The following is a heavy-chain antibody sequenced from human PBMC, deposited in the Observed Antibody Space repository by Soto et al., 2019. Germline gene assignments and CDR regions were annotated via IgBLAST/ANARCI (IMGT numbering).Heavy chain of an antibody. D-gene: IGHD3-10*01. CDR1: GFTFSSYA. J-gene: IGHJ4*02. CDR3: ARDGGRYYLDY. CDR2: INSNGGST. Sequence: EVQLVESGGGLVQPGGSLRLSCAASGFTFSSYAMHWVRQAPGKGLEYVSTINSNGGSTYYANSVKGRFTISRDNSKSTLYLQMGSLRAEDMAVYYCARDGGRYYLDYWGQGTLVTVSS. V-gene: IGHV3-64*01.